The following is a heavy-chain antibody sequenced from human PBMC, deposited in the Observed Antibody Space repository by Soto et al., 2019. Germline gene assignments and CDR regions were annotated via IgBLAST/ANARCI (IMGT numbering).Heavy chain of an antibody. J-gene: IGHJ4*02. CDR2: ISGSGGST. D-gene: IGHD3-10*01. CDR3: AKDGPLFYYGSGSYSVY. CDR1: GFTFSSYA. V-gene: IGHV3-23*01. Sequence: EVQLLESGGGLVQPGGSLRLSCAASGFTFSSYAMSWVRQAPGKGLEWVSAISGSGGSTYYADSVKGRFTISRDNSKNTLYLQMNSLRAEDTAVYYCAKDGPLFYYGSGSYSVYWGQGTLVTVSS.